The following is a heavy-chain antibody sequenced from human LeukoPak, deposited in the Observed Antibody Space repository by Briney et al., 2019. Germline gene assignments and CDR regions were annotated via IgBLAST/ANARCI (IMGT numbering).Heavy chain of an antibody. D-gene: IGHD3-16*01. Sequence: SETLSLTCTVSGGSISSYYWSWIRQPPGKGLEWIGYIYYSGSTNYNPSLKSRVTISVDTFKNQFSLKLSSVTAADTAVYYCAREGGYVWGSSRRGHAFDIWGQGTMVTVSS. CDR1: GGSISSYY. V-gene: IGHV4-59*01. CDR3: AREGGYVWGSSRRGHAFDI. CDR2: IYYSGST. J-gene: IGHJ3*02.